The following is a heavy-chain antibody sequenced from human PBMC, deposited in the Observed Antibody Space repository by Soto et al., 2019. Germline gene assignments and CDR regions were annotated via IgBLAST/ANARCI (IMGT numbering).Heavy chain of an antibody. V-gene: IGHV3-23*01. CDR1: GFVFNTYT. J-gene: IGHJ4*02. D-gene: IGHD6-13*01. Sequence: PGGSLRLSCVASGFVFNTYTMTWVRQAPGKGLEWVSSIIGSSGDTSYADSVRGRFTISRDNSQSTLFLQMNGLRAEDTAVYYCAKDLASSWYGNYWGQGTLVTVSS. CDR2: IIGSSGDT. CDR3: AKDLASSWYGNY.